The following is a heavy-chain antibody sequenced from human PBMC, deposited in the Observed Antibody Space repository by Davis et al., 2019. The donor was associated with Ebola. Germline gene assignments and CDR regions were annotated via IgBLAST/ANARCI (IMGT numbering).Heavy chain of an antibody. D-gene: IGHD3-3*01. J-gene: IGHJ4*02. V-gene: IGHV3-7*01. CDR2: IKEDGSEK. CDR1: GFTFNKFW. Sequence: PWGSLRLSCAASGFTFNKFWMTWVRQAPGKGPEWVANIKEDGSEKYYVDSVKGRFTISRDNAKNSLYLQMNSLRAEDTAVYYCARDGFDFWSGYHDYWGQGTLVTVSS. CDR3: ARDGFDFWSGYHDY.